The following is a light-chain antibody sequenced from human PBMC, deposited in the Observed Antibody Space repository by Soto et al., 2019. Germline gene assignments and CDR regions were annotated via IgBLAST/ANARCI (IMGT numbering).Light chain of an antibody. Sequence: QSALTQPASVSGSPGQSITISCTGTSSDVGGYNYVSWYQQHPGKAPKRMIYEVSNRPSGVSNRFSGSKSGNTASLAISGLQAEDEAVYYCSSYTSSSTPCVFGTGTQLTVL. J-gene: IGLJ1*01. CDR2: EVS. V-gene: IGLV2-14*01. CDR3: SSYTSSSTPCV. CDR1: SSDVGGYNY.